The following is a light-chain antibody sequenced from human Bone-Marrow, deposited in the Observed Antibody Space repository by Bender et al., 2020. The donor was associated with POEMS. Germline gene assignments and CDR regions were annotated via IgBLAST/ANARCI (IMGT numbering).Light chain of an antibody. J-gene: IGLJ1*01. CDR1: NSDIDVFNF. V-gene: IGLV2-14*03. CDR2: DVS. CDR3: ISYSSISIYV. Sequence: QSALTQPRSVSGSPGQSVTISCTGTNSDIDVFNFVSWYQQHPGKAPKLLITDVSNRPSGVSNRFSGSKYGNTASLTISGLQDEDEADYYCISYSSISIYVFGTGTRVTVL.